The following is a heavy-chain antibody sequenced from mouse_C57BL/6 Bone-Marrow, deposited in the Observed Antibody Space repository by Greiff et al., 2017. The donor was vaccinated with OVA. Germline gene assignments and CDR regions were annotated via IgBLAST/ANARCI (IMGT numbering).Heavy chain of an antibody. V-gene: IGHV1-75*01. Sequence: QVQLQQSGPELVKPGASVKISCKASGYTFTDYYINWVKQRPGQGLEWIGWIFPGSGSTYYNEKFKGKATLTVDKSSSTAYMLLSSLTSEDYAVDVCARDYYSNYGGVAYWGQGTLVTVSA. CDR3: ARDYYSNYGGVAY. CDR2: IFPGSGST. D-gene: IGHD2-5*01. J-gene: IGHJ3*01. CDR1: GYTFTDYY.